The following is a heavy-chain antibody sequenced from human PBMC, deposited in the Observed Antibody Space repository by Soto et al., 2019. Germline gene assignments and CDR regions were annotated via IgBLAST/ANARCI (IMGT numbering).Heavy chain of an antibody. CDR3: XXXXXXXXXXXXXXXAIYFDF. J-gene: IGHJ4*02. Sequence: QITLNESGPTQVKPRQTLTLTCTFSGFSLTTSGVGVGWIRQSPGKAPEWLALIYWDDDKRYSPSLKSRLTITKDTSKNXVXXXMXXXXXXXXXXXXXXXXXXXXXXXXXXXXAIYFDFWGQGTPVAVSS. CDR2: IYWDDDK. CDR1: GFSLTTSGVG. V-gene: IGHV2-5*02.